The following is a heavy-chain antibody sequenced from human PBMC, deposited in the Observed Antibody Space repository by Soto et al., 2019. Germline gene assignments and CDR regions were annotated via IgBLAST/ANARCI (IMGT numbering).Heavy chain of an antibody. V-gene: IGHV1-69*02. CDR1: GGSFNSYT. CDR2: IIPVLGVA. D-gene: IGHD6-13*01. Sequence: QVQLVQSGAEVKKPGSSVKVSCKASGGSFNSYTFSWVRQAPGQGPEWMGRIIPVLGVANYAQTFQGRVTITADKATSKVYMDLNSLRSEDTAVYYCARGDGAAGGNRGSWGQGTLVTVSS. CDR3: ARGDGAAGGNRGS. J-gene: IGHJ4*02.